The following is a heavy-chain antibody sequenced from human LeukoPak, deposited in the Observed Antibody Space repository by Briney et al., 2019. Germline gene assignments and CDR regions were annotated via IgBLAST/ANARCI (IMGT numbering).Heavy chain of an antibody. Sequence: GGSLRLSCAASGFTFSSYEMNWVRQAPGKGLEWVSSISSSSSYIYYADSVKGRFTISRDNAKNSLYPQMNSLRAEDTAVYYCSRGVPPFDYWGQGTLVTVSS. CDR2: ISSSSSYI. V-gene: IGHV3-21*01. CDR3: SRGVPPFDY. CDR1: GFTFSSYE. D-gene: IGHD3-10*01. J-gene: IGHJ4*02.